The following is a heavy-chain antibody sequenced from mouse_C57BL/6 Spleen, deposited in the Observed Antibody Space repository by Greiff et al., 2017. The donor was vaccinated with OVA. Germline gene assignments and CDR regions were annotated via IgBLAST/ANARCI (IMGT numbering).Heavy chain of an antibody. CDR2: ISYDGSN. CDR3: ASFYYGSSYWYFDV. J-gene: IGHJ1*03. Sequence: ESGPGLVKPSQSLSLTCSVTGYSITSGYYWNWIRQFPGNKLEWMGYISYDGSNKYNPSLKNRISITLDTSKNQFFLKLNSVTTEDTATYYCASFYYGSSYWYFDVWGTGTTVTVSS. CDR1: GYSITSGYY. V-gene: IGHV3-6*01. D-gene: IGHD1-1*01.